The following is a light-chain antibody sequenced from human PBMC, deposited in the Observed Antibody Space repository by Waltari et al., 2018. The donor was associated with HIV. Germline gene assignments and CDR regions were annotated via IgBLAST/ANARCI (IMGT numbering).Light chain of an antibody. CDR2: YDN. J-gene: IGLJ2*01. Sequence: QSVLTQAPSVSEAPRQRVTMSCSGSRSNIGTNPVNWYQQLPGMPPQLLIYYDNLRPSGVSDRFSGSRSGTSASLAISGLQSEDEADYYCAVWDDSLSGVIFGGGTKLTVL. V-gene: IGLV1-36*01. CDR3: AVWDDSLSGVI. CDR1: RSNIGTNP.